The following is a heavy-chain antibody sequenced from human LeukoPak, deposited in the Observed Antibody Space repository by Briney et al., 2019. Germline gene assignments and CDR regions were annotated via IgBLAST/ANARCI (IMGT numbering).Heavy chain of an antibody. J-gene: IGHJ4*02. Sequence: GGSLRLSCAASGFNFRNYPMHWVRQAPGKGLEYVSAIGGNGDTTYYEDSVKGRVTISRDNSKNTLYLQLSSLRVEDTAVYYCVKDEGYCSSVSCSPSYWGQGTLVTVAS. D-gene: IGHD2-2*01. CDR2: IGGNGDTT. V-gene: IGHV3-64D*06. CDR1: GFNFRNYP. CDR3: VKDEGYCSSVSCSPSY.